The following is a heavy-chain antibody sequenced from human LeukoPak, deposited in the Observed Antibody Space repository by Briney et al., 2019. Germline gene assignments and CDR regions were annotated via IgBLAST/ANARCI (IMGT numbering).Heavy chain of an antibody. CDR1: GFTFSSYW. Sequence: GGSLRLSCAASGFTFSSYWMSWVRQAPGKGLEGVANIKQDGREKYYADSVKGRFTISRDNAKNSLYLQMNSLRAEDTAVYYCARAVLGRPPSSWGQGTLVTVSS. J-gene: IGHJ5*02. CDR3: ARAVLGRPPSS. V-gene: IGHV3-7*01. D-gene: IGHD1-26*01. CDR2: IKQDGREK.